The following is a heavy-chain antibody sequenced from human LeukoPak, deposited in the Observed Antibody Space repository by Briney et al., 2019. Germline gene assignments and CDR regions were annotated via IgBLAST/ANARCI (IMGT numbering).Heavy chain of an antibody. J-gene: IGHJ4*02. CDR2: INPNSGGT. D-gene: IGHD3-22*01. CDR1: GYTFTGYY. Sequence: EASVKVSCKASGYTFTGYYMHWVRQAPGQGLEWMGWINPNSGGTNYAQKFQGWVTMTRDTSISTAYMELCRLRSDDTAVYYCARVGDYDSSGYCIDYWGQGTLVTVSS. V-gene: IGHV1-2*04. CDR3: ARVGDYDSSGYCIDY.